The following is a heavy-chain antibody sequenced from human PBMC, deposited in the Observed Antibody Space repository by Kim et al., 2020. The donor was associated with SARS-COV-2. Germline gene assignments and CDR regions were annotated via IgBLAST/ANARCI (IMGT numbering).Heavy chain of an antibody. CDR1: GGSISSSNW. CDR3: AREKQQLVVGYYYYYGMDV. CDR2: IYHSGST. V-gene: IGHV4-4*02. J-gene: IGHJ6*02. Sequence: SETLSLTCAVSGGSISSSNWWSWVRQPPGKGLEWIGEIYHSGSTNYNPSLKSRVTISVDKSKNQFSLKLSSVTAADTAVYYCAREKQQLVVGYYYYYGMDVWGQGTTVTVSS. D-gene: IGHD6-13*01.